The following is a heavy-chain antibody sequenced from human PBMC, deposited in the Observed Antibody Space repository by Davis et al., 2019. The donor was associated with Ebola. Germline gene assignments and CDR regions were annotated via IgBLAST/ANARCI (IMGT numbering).Heavy chain of an antibody. CDR3: AKDGDYRPFDY. Sequence: GESLKISCAASGFTFSSYSMNWVRQAPGKGLEWVSSISSSSSYIYYADSVKGRFTISRDNSKNTLYLQMNSLRAEDTAVYYRAKDGDYRPFDYWGQGTLVTVSS. D-gene: IGHD4-17*01. J-gene: IGHJ4*02. CDR2: ISSSSSYI. V-gene: IGHV3-21*04. CDR1: GFTFSSYS.